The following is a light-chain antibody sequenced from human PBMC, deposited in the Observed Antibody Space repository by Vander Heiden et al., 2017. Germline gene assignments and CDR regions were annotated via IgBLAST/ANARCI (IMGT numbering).Light chain of an antibody. CDR1: QGISSY. CDR3: QQSYSTPIT. Sequence: DFQMPQSPSSLSASVGARVTITCRASQGISSYLNWYQQKPGKAPKLLIYAASRLQRGVPSRFSGSGSGTDFTRTIGSLQPEDFATYYCQQSYSTPITFGQGTRLEIK. J-gene: IGKJ5*01. V-gene: IGKV1-39*01. CDR2: AAS.